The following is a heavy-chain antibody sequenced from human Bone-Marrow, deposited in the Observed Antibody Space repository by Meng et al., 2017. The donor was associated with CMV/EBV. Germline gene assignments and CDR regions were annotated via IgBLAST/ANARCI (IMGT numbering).Heavy chain of an antibody. CDR3: AKDRDSSSWQHYYYGMDV. CDR1: GFTFDDYA. V-gene: IGHV3-43D*03. Sequence: GESLKISCAASGFTFDDYAMHWVRQAPGKGLEWVSLISWDGGSTYYADSVKGRFTISRDNSKNSLYLQMNSLRAEDTALYYCAKDRDSSSWQHYYYGMDVWGQGTTVTVYS. J-gene: IGHJ6*02. D-gene: IGHD6-13*01. CDR2: ISWDGGST.